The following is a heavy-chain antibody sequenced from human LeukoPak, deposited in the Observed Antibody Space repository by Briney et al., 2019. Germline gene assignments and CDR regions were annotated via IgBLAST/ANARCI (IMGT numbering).Heavy chain of an antibody. CDR3: ARDNVGLGGSVFDY. CDR1: GFTFSSYS. D-gene: IGHD3-10*01. V-gene: IGHV3-21*01. CDR2: ISSSSSYI. J-gene: IGHJ4*02. Sequence: GGSLRLSCAASGFTFSSYSMNWVRQAPGKGLEWVSSISSSSSYIYYADSVKGRFTISRDNAKNSLYLQMNSLRAEDTAVYYCARDNVGLGGSVFDYWGQGTLVTVSS.